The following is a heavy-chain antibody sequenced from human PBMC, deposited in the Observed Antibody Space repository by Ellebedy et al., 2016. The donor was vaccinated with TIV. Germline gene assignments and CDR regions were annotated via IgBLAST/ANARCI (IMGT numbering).Heavy chain of an antibody. J-gene: IGHJ6*02. CDR3: ARGSNYGMDV. CDR2: IYPSGEST. Sequence: ASVKVSXXASGHTFTNYPIHWVRPAPGQGLEWMGIIYPSGESTYYAQMFQDRVTMTTDTSSSTVYMDLSSLRSEDTAIYFCARGSNYGMDVWGQGTTVTVSS. D-gene: IGHD3/OR15-3a*01. V-gene: IGHV1-46*01. CDR1: GHTFTNYP.